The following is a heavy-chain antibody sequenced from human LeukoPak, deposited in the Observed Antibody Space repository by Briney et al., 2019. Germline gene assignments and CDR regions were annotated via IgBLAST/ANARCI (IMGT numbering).Heavy chain of an antibody. CDR1: GFTFSSYA. Sequence: GGSLRLSCAASGFTFSSYAMSWVRQAPGRGLEWVSGISGSGDSTNYADSVKGRFTSSRDNSKNTLFLQMNMLRAEDTAVYYCAKIPVSYSSGWSNFDYWGREPWSPSPQ. J-gene: IGHJ4*02. CDR3: AKIPVSYSSGWSNFDY. CDR2: ISGSGDST. V-gene: IGHV3-23*01. D-gene: IGHD6-19*01.